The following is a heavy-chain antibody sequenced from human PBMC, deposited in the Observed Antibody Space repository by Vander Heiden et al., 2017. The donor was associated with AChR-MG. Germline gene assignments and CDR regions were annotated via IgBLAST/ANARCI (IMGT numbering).Heavy chain of an antibody. V-gene: IGHV3-23*01. CDR3: AKPSPELLWFGAPQNGY. CDR1: GFTFSSYA. CDR2: ISGSGGST. D-gene: IGHD3-10*01. J-gene: IGHJ4*02. Sequence: EVQLLESGGGLVQPGGSLRLSCAAPGFTFSSYAMSWVRQAPGKGLEWVSAISGSGGSTYYADSVKGRFTISRDNSKNTLYLQMNSLRAEDTAVYYCAKPSPELLWFGAPQNGYWGQGTLVTVSS.